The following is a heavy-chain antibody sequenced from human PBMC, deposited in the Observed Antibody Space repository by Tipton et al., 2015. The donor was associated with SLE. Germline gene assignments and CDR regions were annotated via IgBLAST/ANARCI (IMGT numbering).Heavy chain of an antibody. CDR3: ARDDDSSGYFDY. CDR1: GFTVSSNY. J-gene: IGHJ4*02. Sequence: SLRLSCAASGFTVSSNYMSWVRQAPGKGLEWVSVIYSGGSTYYADSVKGRFTISRDNAKNSLYLQMNSLRAEDTAVYYCARDDDSSGYFDYWGQGTLVTVSS. D-gene: IGHD3-22*01. CDR2: IYSGGST. V-gene: IGHV3-53*01.